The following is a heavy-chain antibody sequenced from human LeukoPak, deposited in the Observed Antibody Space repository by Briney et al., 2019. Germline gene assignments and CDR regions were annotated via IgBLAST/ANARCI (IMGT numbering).Heavy chain of an antibody. D-gene: IGHD5-12*01. CDR2: IYYSGST. V-gene: IGHV4-30-4*01. CDR3: ARWDPDIVATRRIEKGMDV. Sequence: SETLSLTCTVSGGSISIGDYYWSWIRQPPGKGLEWIGYIYYSGSTYYNPSLKSRVTISVDTSKNQFSLKLSSVTAADTAVYYCARWDPDIVATRRIEKGMDVWGQGTTVTVSS. CDR1: GGSISIGDYY. J-gene: IGHJ6*02.